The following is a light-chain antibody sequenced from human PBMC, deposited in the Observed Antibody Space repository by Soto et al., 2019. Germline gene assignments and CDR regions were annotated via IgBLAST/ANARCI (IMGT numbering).Light chain of an antibody. CDR1: QSVSSK. V-gene: IGKV3D-15*01. J-gene: IGKJ5*01. Sequence: ETVMTQSPATLSVSPGERATLSCRASQSVSSKLAWYQQKPGQAPRLLIYGASTRATGIPARFSGSGSGTEFTLTISSLQSEDFAVYYCQQYNNWPPVTFGQGTRLEIK. CDR2: GAS. CDR3: QQYNNWPPVT.